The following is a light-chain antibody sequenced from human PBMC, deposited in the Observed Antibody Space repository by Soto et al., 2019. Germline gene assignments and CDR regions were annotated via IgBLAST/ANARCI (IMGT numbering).Light chain of an antibody. CDR2: EGS. CDR3: CSYAGSSTLVV. Sequence: QSALTQPASVSGSPGQSMTISCTGTSSDVGSYNLVSWYQQHPGKAPKLMIYEGSKRPSGVSNRFSGSKSGNTASLTISGLQAEDEADYYCCSYAGSSTLVVFGGGTKLTVL. CDR1: SSDVGSYNL. J-gene: IGLJ2*01. V-gene: IGLV2-23*01.